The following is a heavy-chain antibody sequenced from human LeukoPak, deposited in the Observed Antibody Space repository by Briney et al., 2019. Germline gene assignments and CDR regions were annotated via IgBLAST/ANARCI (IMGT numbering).Heavy chain of an antibody. Sequence: GGSLRLSRVASGFTFKSYGMTWVRQVPGKGLEWLSSITGAGTSTKYADSVNGRFTISRDNSKNTLSLQMTGLRAEDTAVYYCARKVAVAMDLDYWGQGTLVTVSS. CDR1: GFTFKSYG. CDR2: ITGAGTST. J-gene: IGHJ4*02. D-gene: IGHD5-18*01. CDR3: ARKVAVAMDLDY. V-gene: IGHV3-23*01.